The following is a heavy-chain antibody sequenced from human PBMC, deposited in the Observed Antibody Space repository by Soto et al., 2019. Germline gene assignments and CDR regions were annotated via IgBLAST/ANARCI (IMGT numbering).Heavy chain of an antibody. V-gene: IGHV4-31*03. CDR1: GGAISRGGYY. Sequence: QVQLQESGPGLVKPSQTLSITCTVSGGAISRGGYYWSWIRQHPGKGLEWIGYIFYSGTTYYNPSLQSRVTISVDTSKNQFSLKLSSVTAADTAVYYCARSVDPWGQGTLVTVSS. J-gene: IGHJ5*02. CDR3: ARSVDP. CDR2: IFYSGTT.